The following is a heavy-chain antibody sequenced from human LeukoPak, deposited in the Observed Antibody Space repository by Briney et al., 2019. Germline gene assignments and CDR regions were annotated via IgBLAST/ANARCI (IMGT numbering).Heavy chain of an antibody. CDR1: GFTFSSYA. CDR3: AKVVSSSWGYFDY. D-gene: IGHD6-13*01. V-gene: IGHV3-30-3*01. J-gene: IGHJ4*02. Sequence: PGRSLRLSCAASGFTFSSYAMHWVRQAPGKGLEWVAVISYDGSNKYYADSVKGRFTISRDNSKNTLYLQMNSLRAEDTAVYYCAKVVSSSWGYFDYWGQGTLVTVSS. CDR2: ISYDGSNK.